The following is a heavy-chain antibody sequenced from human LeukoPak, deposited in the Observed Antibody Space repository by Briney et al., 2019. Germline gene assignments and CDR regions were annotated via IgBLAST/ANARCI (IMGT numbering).Heavy chain of an antibody. D-gene: IGHD2/OR15-2a*01. CDR3: AAFLLQQINVFDI. V-gene: IGHV4-39*07. J-gene: IGHJ3*02. Sequence: SETLSLTCTVSGVSISSSSYYWGWIRQPPGKGLEWIVSIYYSWKTYNNPSLKSLVTISVDMSKNQFSLKLSSVTAADTAVYYCAAFLLQQINVFDIWGQGTMVTVSS. CDR1: GVSISSSSYY. CDR2: IYYSWKT.